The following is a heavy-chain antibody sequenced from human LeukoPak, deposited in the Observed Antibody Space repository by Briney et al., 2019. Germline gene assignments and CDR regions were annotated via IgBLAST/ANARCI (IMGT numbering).Heavy chain of an antibody. D-gene: IGHD3-22*01. Sequence: ASVKVSCKVSGYTLTELSMHWVRQAPGKGLEWVGGFDPEDGETIYAQKFQGRVTMTEDTSTDTAYMELSSLRSEDTAVYYCATVRNYDRSGYYYFDYWGQGTLVTVFS. CDR3: ATVRNYDRSGYYYFDY. V-gene: IGHV1-24*01. CDR2: FDPEDGET. CDR1: GYTLTELS. J-gene: IGHJ4*02.